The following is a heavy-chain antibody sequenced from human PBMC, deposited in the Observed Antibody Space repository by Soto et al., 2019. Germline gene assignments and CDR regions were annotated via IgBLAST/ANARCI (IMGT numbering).Heavy chain of an antibody. CDR3: ARGVVVVVAADTYYFDY. V-gene: IGHV4-31*03. D-gene: IGHD2-15*01. J-gene: IGHJ4*02. CDR2: IYYSGST. CDR1: GGSISSGGYY. Sequence: QVQLQESGPGLVKPSQTLSLTCTVSGGSISSGGYYWSWIRQHPGKGLEWIGYIYYSGSTYYNPSLRSRVTISVDPSKNQFSLKLSSVTAADTAVYYCARGVVVVVAADTYYFDYWGQGTLVTVSS.